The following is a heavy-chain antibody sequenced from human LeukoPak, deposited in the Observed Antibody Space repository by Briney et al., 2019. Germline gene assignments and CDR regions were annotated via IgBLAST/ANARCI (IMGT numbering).Heavy chain of an antibody. CDR2: ISSSGYTM. Sequence: GGSLRLSCAASGLTFSSYEINWVRQAPGKGLEWVSYISSSGYTMYYADSVKGRFTISRDNAKNSLYLQMNSLRAEDTAVYYCARGGYYYDSSAYVSLDFWGQGTLVTFSS. J-gene: IGHJ4*02. D-gene: IGHD3-22*01. CDR1: GLTFSSYE. V-gene: IGHV3-48*03. CDR3: ARGGYYYDSSAYVSLDF.